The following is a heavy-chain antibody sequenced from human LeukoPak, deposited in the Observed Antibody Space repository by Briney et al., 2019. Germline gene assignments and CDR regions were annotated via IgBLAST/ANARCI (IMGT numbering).Heavy chain of an antibody. Sequence: SETLSLTCKVSGASITNYYWSWIRQPPGKGLEWIGFIYDSGNTIYNPSLRSRVTISLDTSENQFSLRLVSVTAADTAVYYCARNRAFDFWGQGTMVTASS. V-gene: IGHV4-59*01. CDR1: GASITNYY. CDR3: ARNRAFDF. J-gene: IGHJ3*01. CDR2: IYDSGNT.